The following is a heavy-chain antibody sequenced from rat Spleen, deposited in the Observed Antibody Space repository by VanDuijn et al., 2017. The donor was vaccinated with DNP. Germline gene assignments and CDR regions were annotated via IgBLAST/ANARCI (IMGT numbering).Heavy chain of an antibody. Sequence: QVQLKESGPGLVQPSQTLSLTCTVSGFSLTSYSVGWIRQPPGKGLEWIAAMSSGGNTFYNSVLNSRLSISRDTSKSQVFLEMNSLHTEDTAIYFCARSDYHDGGYYYGYFDYWGQGVMVTVSS. CDR2: MSSGGNT. J-gene: IGHJ2*01. D-gene: IGHD1-12*02. CDR3: ARSDYHDGGYYYGYFDY. V-gene: IGHV2-6*01. CDR1: GFSLTSYS.